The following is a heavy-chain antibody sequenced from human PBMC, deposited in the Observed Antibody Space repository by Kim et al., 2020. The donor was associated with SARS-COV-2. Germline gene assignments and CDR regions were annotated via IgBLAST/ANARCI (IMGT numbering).Heavy chain of an antibody. CDR3: ATSGYSSSWFFDY. D-gene: IGHD6-13*01. Sequence: YADSLKGRFTHSRDNAKNSLYLQMNSLRDEETAVYYCATSGYSSSWFFDYWGQGTLVTVSS. J-gene: IGHJ4*02. V-gene: IGHV3-48*02.